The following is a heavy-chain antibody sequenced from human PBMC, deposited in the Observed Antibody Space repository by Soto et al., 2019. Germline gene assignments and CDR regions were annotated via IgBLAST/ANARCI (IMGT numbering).Heavy chain of an antibody. D-gene: IGHD6-6*01. CDR1: GGSFSGYY. CDR2: INHSGST. CDR3: ARGPTSMAADDY. Sequence: PSETLSLTCAVYGGSFSGYYWSWIRQPPGKGLEWIGEINHSGSTNYNPSLKSRVTISVDTSKNQFSLKLSSVTAADAAVYYCARGPTSMAADDYWGQGTLVTVSS. V-gene: IGHV4-34*01. J-gene: IGHJ4*02.